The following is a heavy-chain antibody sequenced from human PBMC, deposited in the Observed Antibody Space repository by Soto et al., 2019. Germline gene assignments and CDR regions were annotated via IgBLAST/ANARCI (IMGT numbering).Heavy chain of an antibody. V-gene: IGHV4-30-2*01. CDR2: IYDSGNT. D-gene: IGHD6-13*01. CDR3: ARGQVAAGGHSNFDY. CDR1: GGSISGTTYS. J-gene: IGHJ4*02. Sequence: QLQLQESGSGLVKPSQTLSLTCAVSGGSISGTTYSWSWIRQPPGKGLEWIGYIYDSGNTYYNPSLKSPFSISVDRSKNQFSLKLSSVTAADTSVYYCARGQVAAGGHSNFDYWGQGALVTVYS.